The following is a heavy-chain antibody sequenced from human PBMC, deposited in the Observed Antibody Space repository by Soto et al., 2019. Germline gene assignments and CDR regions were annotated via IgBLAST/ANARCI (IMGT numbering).Heavy chain of an antibody. CDR1: GGSFSGYY. D-gene: IGHD3-22*01. V-gene: IGHV4-34*01. CDR2: INHSGST. Sequence: SETLSLTCAVYGGSFSGYYWSWIRQPPGKGLEWIGEINHSGSTNYNPSLKSRVTISVDTSKNQFSLKLSSVTAADTAVYYCAGGGVDYYDSSGYSDYYGMDVWGQGTTVTVS. J-gene: IGHJ6*02. CDR3: AGGGVDYYDSSGYSDYYGMDV.